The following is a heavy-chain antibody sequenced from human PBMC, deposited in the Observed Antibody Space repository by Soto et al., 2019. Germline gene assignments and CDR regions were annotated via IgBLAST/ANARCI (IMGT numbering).Heavy chain of an antibody. CDR3: ARDRGITGTTGWFDP. Sequence: PGGSLRLSCVASGITFGSRAMSWVRQAQGEGLEWVATTTGTGGDTKYADSVTGRFTISRDNAKNSLYLQMNSLRAEDTAVYYCARDRGITGTTGWFDPWGQGTLVTVSS. CDR1: GITFGSRA. V-gene: IGHV3-23*01. CDR2: TTGTGGDT. D-gene: IGHD1-7*01. J-gene: IGHJ5*02.